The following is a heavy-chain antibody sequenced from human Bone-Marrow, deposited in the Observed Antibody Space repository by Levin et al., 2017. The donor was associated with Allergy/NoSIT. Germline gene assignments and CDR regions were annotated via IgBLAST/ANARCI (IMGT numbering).Heavy chain of an antibody. Sequence: GGSLRLSCAASGFTFGQYGMHWVRQAPGKGLEWVAVISSDGTNEAYADSVKGRFTISRDNSKNTLYLQMNSLRAEDTAVFYCAKDASAFGDYVFDYWGQGTLVTVSS. CDR3: AKDASAFGDYVFDY. V-gene: IGHV3-30*18. J-gene: IGHJ4*02. D-gene: IGHD4-17*01. CDR2: ISSDGTNE. CDR1: GFTFGQYG.